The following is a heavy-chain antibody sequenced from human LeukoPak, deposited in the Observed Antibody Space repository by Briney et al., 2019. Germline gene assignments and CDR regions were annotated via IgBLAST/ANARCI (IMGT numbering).Heavy chain of an antibody. Sequence: SETLSLTCGVYGGPFSGYYWSWLRQPPGKGLEGLGEINHSGSTNYNPSLKSRVTISVDTSKNQYSLKLSSVTAADTAVYYCARYSVVVAASADYWGQGNLVTVSS. J-gene: IGHJ4*02. CDR2: INHSGST. D-gene: IGHD2-15*01. CDR1: GGPFSGYY. CDR3: ARYSVVVAASADY. V-gene: IGHV4-34*01.